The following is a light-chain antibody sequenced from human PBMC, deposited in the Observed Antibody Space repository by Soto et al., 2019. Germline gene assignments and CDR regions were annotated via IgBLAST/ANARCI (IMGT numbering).Light chain of an antibody. CDR1: QSLSSR. CDR3: QHYNSYSEA. V-gene: IGKV1-5*01. Sequence: DIHMTQSPSTLSASVGDRVTITCRASQSLSSRLAWYQQKPGKAPELLIYDASSLKSGVPSRFSGSESGTEFTLTISSLQPDDFATYYCQHYNSYSEAFGQGTKVELK. CDR2: DAS. J-gene: IGKJ1*01.